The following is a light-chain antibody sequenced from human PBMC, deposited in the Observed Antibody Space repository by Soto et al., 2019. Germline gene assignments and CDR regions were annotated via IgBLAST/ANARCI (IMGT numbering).Light chain of an antibody. Sequence: QSALTQPASVSGSPGQSITISCTGSSSNFGGNNFVSWYQHHPGKAPKLMIYDVTYRPSGVSNRFSGSKSGNTASLTISGLQAEDEADYYCRSYKCTLSIYVFGAGTKLTVL. V-gene: IGLV2-14*03. CDR1: SSNFGGNNF. CDR2: DVT. J-gene: IGLJ1*01. CDR3: RSYKCTLSIYV.